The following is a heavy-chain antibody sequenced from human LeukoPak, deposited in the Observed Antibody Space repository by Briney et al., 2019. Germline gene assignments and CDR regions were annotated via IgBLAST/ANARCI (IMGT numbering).Heavy chain of an antibody. CDR2: ISYYGSNK. CDR1: GFTFSSYV. CDR3: ARTEVHGYDFWSGDRPTPAPDY. J-gene: IGHJ4*02. Sequence: SLRLSCAASGFTFSSYVMHWFRQAPPKGLDWVAVISYYGSNKYYADSLKGRCTISSDNSKNTLYLQMNSRKCENTAGYHFARTEVHGYDFWSGDRPTPAPDYWGEGTLVTASS. V-gene: IGHV3-30*03. D-gene: IGHD3-3*01.